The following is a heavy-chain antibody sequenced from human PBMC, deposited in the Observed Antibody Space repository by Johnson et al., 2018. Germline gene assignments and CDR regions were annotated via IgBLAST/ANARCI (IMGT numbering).Heavy chain of an antibody. V-gene: IGHV3-9*01. J-gene: IGHJ1*01. CDR1: GFTFDDYA. CDR3: AKGAMYSGSYYSQYFQH. Sequence: VQLVQSGGGLVQPGRSLRLSCAASGFTFDDYAMHWVRQTPGKGLQWVSGISWDSGSIGYADSVKGRFTISSDNAKNSLYLQMNSLRADDTAVYYCAKGAMYSGSYYSQYFQHWGQGALVTVSS. CDR2: ISWDSGSI. D-gene: IGHD1-26*01.